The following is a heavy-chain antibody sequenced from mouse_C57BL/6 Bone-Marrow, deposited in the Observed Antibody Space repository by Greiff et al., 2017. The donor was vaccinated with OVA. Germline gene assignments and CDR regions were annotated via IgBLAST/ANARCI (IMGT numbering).Heavy chain of an antibody. CDR3: ATFITTVVASYYFDY. Sequence: EVQLQESGPGLVKPSQSLSLTCSVTGYSITSGYYWNWIRQFPGNKLEWMGYISYDGSNNYNPSLKNRISITRDTSKNQFFLKLNSVTTEDTATYYCATFITTVVASYYFDYWGQGTTLTVSS. J-gene: IGHJ2*01. CDR2: ISYDGSN. D-gene: IGHD1-1*01. V-gene: IGHV3-6*01. CDR1: GYSITSGYY.